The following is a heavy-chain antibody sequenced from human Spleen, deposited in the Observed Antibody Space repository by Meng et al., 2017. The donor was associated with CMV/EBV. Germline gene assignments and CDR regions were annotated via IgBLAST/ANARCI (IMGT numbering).Heavy chain of an antibody. Sequence: SCRASGYTFTGYYIHWVRQAPGQGLEWMGWFNPKIGGTNYPQKFQGRVTMTRDTSISTAYMELSDLTSEDTAIYYCVRGFYSNCLDPWGPGTLVTVSS. CDR2: FNPKIGGT. J-gene: IGHJ5*02. CDR1: GYTFTGYY. V-gene: IGHV1-2*02. CDR3: VRGFYSNCLDP. D-gene: IGHD4-11*01.